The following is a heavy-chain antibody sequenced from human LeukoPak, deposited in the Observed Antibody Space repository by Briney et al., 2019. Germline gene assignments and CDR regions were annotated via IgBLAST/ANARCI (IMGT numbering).Heavy chain of an antibody. CDR3: AKARTVTTSRFHY. J-gene: IGHJ4*02. D-gene: IGHD4-17*01. Sequence: GGSLRLSCAASGFTFSSYGMHWVRQAPGKGLAWVTFIRHDGSNKYYADSVEGRFTISRDNSKNTLYLQMNSLRAEDTAFYYCAKARTVTTSRFHYWGQGTLVSVSS. CDR2: IRHDGSNK. CDR1: GFTFSSYG. V-gene: IGHV3-30*02.